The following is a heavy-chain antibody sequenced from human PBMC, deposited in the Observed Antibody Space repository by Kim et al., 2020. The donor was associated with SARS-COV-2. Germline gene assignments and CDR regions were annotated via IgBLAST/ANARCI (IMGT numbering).Heavy chain of an antibody. Sequence: SETLSLTCTVSGGSISSSSYYWGWIRQPPGKGLEWIGSTYYGGSTYYNRSLKIRVTISVDTSKNKFSLKLSFATAAETPVCNCARNVGRLFIQQAPYYF. D-gene: IGHD1-1*01. J-gene: IGHJ4*01. V-gene: IGHV4-39*01. CDR1: GGSISSSSYY. CDR2: TYYGGST. CDR3: ARNVGRLFIQQAPYYF.